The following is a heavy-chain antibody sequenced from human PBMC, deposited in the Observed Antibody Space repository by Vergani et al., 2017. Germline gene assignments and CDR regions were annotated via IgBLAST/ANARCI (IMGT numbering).Heavy chain of an antibody. V-gene: IGHV3-NL1*01. Sequence: VQLVESGGGVVQPGRSLRLSCAASGFTFSNYVMDWVRQAPGKGLEWVSVIYSGGSTYYADSVKGRFTISRDNSKNTLYLQMNSLRAEDTAVYYCARGGRYCSSTSCYLYYWGQGTLVTVSS. CDR3: ARGGRYCSSTSCYLYY. CDR2: IYSGGST. CDR1: GFTFSNYV. J-gene: IGHJ4*02. D-gene: IGHD2-2*01.